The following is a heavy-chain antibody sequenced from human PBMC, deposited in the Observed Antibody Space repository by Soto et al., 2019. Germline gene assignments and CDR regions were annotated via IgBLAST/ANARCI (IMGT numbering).Heavy chain of an antibody. V-gene: IGHV3-15*07. CDR1: GFTFSNAW. D-gene: IGHD2-2*01. J-gene: IGHJ6*02. CDR2: IKSKTDSGTT. Sequence: EVQLVESGGGLVKPGGSLRLSCAASGFTFSNAWMNWVRQAPGKGLEWVGRIKSKTDSGTTDYAAPVKGRFTISRDDSKNTLYLQMNNLKTEDTAVYYCRKVVPYYGMDVWGQGTTVTVSS. CDR3: RKVVPYYGMDV.